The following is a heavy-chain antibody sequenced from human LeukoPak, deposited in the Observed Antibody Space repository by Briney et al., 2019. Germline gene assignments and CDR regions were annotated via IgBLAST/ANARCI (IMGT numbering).Heavy chain of an antibody. J-gene: IGHJ4*02. V-gene: IGHV4-38-2*01. D-gene: IGHD6-19*01. Sequence: SETLSLTCAVSGYSISSAYYWACILQPPGKGLLWIGSIYSGSSTYYNPSLTSPVTISVDTSKTNSSMKLNSVTAADTAVYYCANEQWLLHGHFDYWGQGTLVTVSS. CDR2: IYSGSST. CDR3: ANEQWLLHGHFDY. CDR1: GYSISSAYY.